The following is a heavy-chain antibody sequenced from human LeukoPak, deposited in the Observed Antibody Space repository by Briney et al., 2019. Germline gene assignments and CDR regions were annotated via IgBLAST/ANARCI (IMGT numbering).Heavy chain of an antibody. V-gene: IGHV1-18*01. J-gene: IGHJ4*02. Sequence: ASVKVSCKASGYTFTSYGISWVRQAPGQGLEWMGWISAYNGNTNYAQKLQGRVTMTTDTSASTAYMELSSLRSEDTAVYYCARDNDRYSSSWYYFDYWGQGTLVTVSS. CDR2: ISAYNGNT. D-gene: IGHD6-13*01. CDR1: GYTFTSYG. CDR3: ARDNDRYSSSWYYFDY.